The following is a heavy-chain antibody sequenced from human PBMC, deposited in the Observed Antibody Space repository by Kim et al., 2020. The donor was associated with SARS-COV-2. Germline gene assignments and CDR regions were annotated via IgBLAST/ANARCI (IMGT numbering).Heavy chain of an antibody. CDR2: INAGTGNT. CDR1: GYTFTSYG. J-gene: IGHJ4*02. V-gene: IGHV1-3*01. Sequence: ASVKVSCKASGYTFTSYGMHWVRQAPEQRLEWMGWINAGTGNTKYSQKFEGRVTITRDTSASTAYMALSSPRSEDTAVYYCARDHRSCSSSTCYGEAIDYWGQGTLVTVSS. D-gene: IGHD2-2*01. CDR3: ARDHRSCSSSTCYGEAIDY.